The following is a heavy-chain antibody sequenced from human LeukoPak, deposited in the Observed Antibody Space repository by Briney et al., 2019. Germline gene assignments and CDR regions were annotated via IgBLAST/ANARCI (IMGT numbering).Heavy chain of an antibody. CDR1: GGSISSYY. CDR2: IYYSGNT. V-gene: IGHV4-59*13. J-gene: IGHJ3*02. CDR3: ARDHYYDSSGYYPGAFDI. Sequence: SETLSLTCTVSGGSISSYYWSWIRQPPGKGLEWIGYIYYSGNTNYNPSLKSRVTISVDTSKNQFSLKLSSVTAADTAVYYCARDHYYDSSGYYPGAFDIWGQGTMVTVSS. D-gene: IGHD3-22*01.